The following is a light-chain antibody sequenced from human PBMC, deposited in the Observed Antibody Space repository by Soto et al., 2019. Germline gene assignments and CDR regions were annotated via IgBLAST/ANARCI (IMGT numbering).Light chain of an antibody. CDR1: QNINIY. V-gene: IGKV1-39*01. CDR3: QQSFGPTWT. CDR2: AAS. J-gene: IGKJ1*01. Sequence: IQMTQSPSALSASVGDTVTITCRASQNINIYLNWYQQDPGKAPKLLISAASSLQSGVPPRFSGSGYGTDLSLTISSLQPEDFATYDCQQSFGPTWTFGQGNRV.